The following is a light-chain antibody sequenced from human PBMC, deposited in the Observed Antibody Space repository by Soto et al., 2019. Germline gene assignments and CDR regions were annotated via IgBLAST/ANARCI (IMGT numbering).Light chain of an antibody. V-gene: IGLV2-14*01. CDR3: SSYTSSSTLT. CDR1: SSDVGGYNY. Sequence: QSVLTQPASVSGSPGQSITISCTGTSSDVGGYNYVSWYQQNPGKAPKLMIYDVSYRPSGVSNRVSGSKSGNKSSVTISRLQAEDAADYYGSSYTSSSTLTFGTWTKLTVL. J-gene: IGLJ1*01. CDR2: DVS.